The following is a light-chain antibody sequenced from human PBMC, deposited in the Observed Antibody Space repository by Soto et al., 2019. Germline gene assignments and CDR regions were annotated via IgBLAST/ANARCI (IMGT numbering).Light chain of an antibody. CDR1: SSNIGAGYD. CDR3: QSYDSSLSGWV. CDR2: GNS. V-gene: IGLV1-40*01. Sequence: QSVLTQPPSVSGAPGQRVTISCTGSSSNIGAGYDVHWYQQLPGTAPKLLIYGNSNRPSGIPVRFSGSESGTSASLAITGLQAEDEADYYCQSYDSSLSGWVFGGGTKLTVL. J-gene: IGLJ3*02.